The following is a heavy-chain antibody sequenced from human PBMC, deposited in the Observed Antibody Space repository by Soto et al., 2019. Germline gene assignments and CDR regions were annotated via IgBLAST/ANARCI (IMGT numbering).Heavy chain of an antibody. CDR2: IKSKTDGGTT. CDR3: TTDKYYYDSSGYPYYYYGMDV. V-gene: IGHV3-15*07. D-gene: IGHD3-22*01. J-gene: IGHJ6*02. CDR1: GFTFSNAW. Sequence: GGSLRLSCAASGFTFSNAWMNWVRQAPGKGLEWVGRIKSKTDGGTTDYAAPVKGRFTISRDDPKNTLYLQMNSLKTEDTAVYYCTTDKYYYDSSGYPYYYYGMDVWGQGTTVTVSS.